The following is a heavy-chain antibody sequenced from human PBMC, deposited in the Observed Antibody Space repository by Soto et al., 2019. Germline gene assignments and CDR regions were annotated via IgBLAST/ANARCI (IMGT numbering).Heavy chain of an antibody. CDR1: GFSLSTSGVG. J-gene: IGHJ5*02. D-gene: IGHD6-13*01. CDR2: IYWNDDK. Sequence: SGPTLVNPTQTLTLTCTFSGFSLSTSGVGVGWIRQPPGKALEWLALIYWNDDKRYSPSLKSRLTITKDTSKNQVVLTMTNMDPVDTATYYCAYRRGGAAAGTPFDPPPPRKNWFDPWGQGTLVTVSS. CDR3: AYRRGGAAAGTPFDPPPPRKNWFDP. V-gene: IGHV2-5*01.